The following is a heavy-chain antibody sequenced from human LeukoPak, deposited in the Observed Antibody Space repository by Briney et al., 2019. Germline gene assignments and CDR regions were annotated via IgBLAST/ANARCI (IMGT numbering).Heavy chain of an antibody. D-gene: IGHD3-22*01. Sequence: HPGGSLRLSCAASGFTFSGSAMHWVRQASGKGLEWVGRIRSKAHSYATAYAASVTGRFTISRDDSKNTAYLQMNSLKTEDTAVYYCTTSPYDSSCYWGCWGQGTLVTVSS. CDR3: TTSPYDSSCYWGC. CDR2: IRSKAHSYAT. CDR1: GFTFSGSA. V-gene: IGHV3-73*01. J-gene: IGHJ4*02.